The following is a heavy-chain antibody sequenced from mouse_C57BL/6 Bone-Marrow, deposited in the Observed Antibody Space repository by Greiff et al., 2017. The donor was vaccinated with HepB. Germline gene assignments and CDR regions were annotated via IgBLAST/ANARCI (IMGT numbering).Heavy chain of an antibody. Sequence: QVHLQQPGTELVKPGSSVNLLCKASVYTFTSYWIHWVKQRPGQVLEWIGNINPRSGVTDYSEKFKSKATLTVDKFSSTAYMQLSRLSSEESDAYYCARGWLPYAMDYWGQGTSVTVSA. CDR1: VYTFTSYW. CDR2: INPRSGVT. CDR3: ARGWLPYAMDY. D-gene: IGHD2-3*01. V-gene: IGHV1-53*01. J-gene: IGHJ4*01.